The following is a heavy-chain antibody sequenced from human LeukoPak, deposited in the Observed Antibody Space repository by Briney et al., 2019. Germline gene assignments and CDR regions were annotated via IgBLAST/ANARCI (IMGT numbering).Heavy chain of an antibody. V-gene: IGHV4-34*01. Sequence: SETLSLTCAVYGGSFSGYYWSWIRQPPGKGLEWIGEINHSGSTNYNPSLKSRVTISVDTSKNQFSLKLSSVTAAGTAVYYCARVITMVRGVMAHFDYWGQGTLVTVSS. J-gene: IGHJ4*02. D-gene: IGHD3-10*01. CDR3: ARVITMVRGVMAHFDY. CDR2: INHSGST. CDR1: GGSFSGYY.